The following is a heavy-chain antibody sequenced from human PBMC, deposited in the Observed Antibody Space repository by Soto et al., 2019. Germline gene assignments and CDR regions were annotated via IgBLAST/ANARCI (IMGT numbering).Heavy chain of an antibody. Sequence: GGSLRLSCEDSRSTFRGYGMHWVRQAPGKGLEWVAFISNDGGNTHYGDSVKGRFTISRDNSENTLYLQMNSLTVEDTAVYFCAKDVPYGDTYPEYYFDYWGQGTRVTVSS. CDR2: ISNDGGNT. CDR3: AKDVPYGDTYPEYYFDY. J-gene: IGHJ4*02. D-gene: IGHD4-17*01. CDR1: RSTFRGYG. V-gene: IGHV3-30*18.